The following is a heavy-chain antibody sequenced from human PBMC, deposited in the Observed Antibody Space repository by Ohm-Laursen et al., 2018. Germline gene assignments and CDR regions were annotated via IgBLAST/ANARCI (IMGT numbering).Heavy chain of an antibody. CDR2: IYHSGST. V-gene: IGHV4-38-2*02. D-gene: IGHD5-24*01. CDR3: ARDHGGESPDY. CDR1: GYSISSVYY. Sequence: GTLSLTCTVSGYSISSVYYWGWIRQPPGKGLEWIGSIYHSGSTYYNPPLKSRVTISVDTSKNQFSLKLSSVTAADTAVYYCARDHGGESPDYWGQGTLVTVSS. J-gene: IGHJ4*02.